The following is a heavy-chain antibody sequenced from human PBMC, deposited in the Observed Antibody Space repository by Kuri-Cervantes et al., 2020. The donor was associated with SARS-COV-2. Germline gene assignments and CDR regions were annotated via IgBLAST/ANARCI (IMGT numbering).Heavy chain of an antibody. J-gene: IGHJ6*02. V-gene: IGHV1-8*01. Sequence: ASVKVSCKASGYTFTSYDINRVRQATGQGLEWMGWMNPNSGNTGYAQKFQGRVTMTRNTSISTAYMELSSLGSEDTAVYYCARVPYQALWFYYYYGMDVWGQGTTVTVSS. D-gene: IGHD3-10*01. CDR1: GYTFTSYD. CDR2: MNPNSGNT. CDR3: ARVPYQALWFYYYYGMDV.